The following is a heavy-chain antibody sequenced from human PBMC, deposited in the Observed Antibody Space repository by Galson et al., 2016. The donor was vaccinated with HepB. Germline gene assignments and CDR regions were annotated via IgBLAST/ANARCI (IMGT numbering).Heavy chain of an antibody. J-gene: IGHJ4*02. Sequence: SETLSLTCTVSNGSLSRYFWSWIRQPAGKGLEWIGRIYSNGNTRYYSSLQSRVTMSLDMSKNQFSVRLISVTAADTAVYFCARERPTPSSDWPYCFDSWGQGALVTVSS. D-gene: IGHD6-25*01. V-gene: IGHV4-4*07. CDR2: IYSNGNT. CDR3: ARERPTPSSDWPYCFDS. CDR1: NGSLSRYF.